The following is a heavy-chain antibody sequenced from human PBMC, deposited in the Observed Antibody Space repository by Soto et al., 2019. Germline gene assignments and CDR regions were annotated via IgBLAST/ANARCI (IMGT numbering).Heavy chain of an antibody. CDR3: AKVPMEHLCDFWSGSVYYYGMDV. CDR2: ISGSGGST. D-gene: IGHD3-3*01. V-gene: IGHV3-23*01. CDR1: GFTFSSYA. J-gene: IGHJ6*02. Sequence: GGSLRLSCAASGFTFSSYAMSWVRQAPGKGLEWVSAISGSGGSTYYADSVEGRFTISRDNSKNTLYLQMNSLRAEDTAVYYCAKVPMEHLCDFWSGSVYYYGMDVWGQGTTVTVSS.